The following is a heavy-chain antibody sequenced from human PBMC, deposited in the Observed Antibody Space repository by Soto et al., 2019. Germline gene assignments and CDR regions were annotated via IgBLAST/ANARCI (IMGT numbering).Heavy chain of an antibody. Sequence: QVQLVQSGAEVKKPGSSVKVSCKASGGTFSSYALSWVRQAPGQGLEWMGGIIPIFGTANYAQKFQGRVTITAAESTSTADMELSSLRSEDTALYYCASEGVRDSSTWIFDYWGQGTLVTVSS. J-gene: IGHJ4*02. V-gene: IGHV1-69*12. CDR1: GGTFSSYA. CDR2: IIPIFGTA. CDR3: ASEGVRDSSTWIFDY. D-gene: IGHD6-13*01.